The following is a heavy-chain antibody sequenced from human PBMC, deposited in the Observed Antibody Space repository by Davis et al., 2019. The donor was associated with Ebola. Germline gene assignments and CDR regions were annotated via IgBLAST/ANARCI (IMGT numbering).Heavy chain of an antibody. Sequence: GESLKISCAASGFTFSSYGLHWVRQAPGKGLEWVAVISYDGSNKYYADSVKGRFTISRDNSKNTLYLQMNSLRAEDTAVYYCAKDLTMVRGVPVDPWGQGTLVTVSS. J-gene: IGHJ5*02. CDR2: ISYDGSNK. CDR3: AKDLTMVRGVPVDP. V-gene: IGHV3-30*18. CDR1: GFTFSSYG. D-gene: IGHD3-10*01.